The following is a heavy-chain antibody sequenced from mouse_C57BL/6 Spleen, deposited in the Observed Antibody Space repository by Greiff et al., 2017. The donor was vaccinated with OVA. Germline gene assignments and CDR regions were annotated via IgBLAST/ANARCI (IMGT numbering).Heavy chain of an antibody. CDR2: INPNNGGT. V-gene: IGHV1-26*01. J-gene: IGHJ1*03. CDR3: ARDYYGSSHWYFDV. D-gene: IGHD1-1*01. CDR1: GYTFTDYY. Sequence: VQLQQSGPELVKPGASVKISCKASGYTFTDYYMNWVKQSHGKSLEWIGDINPNNGGTSYNQKFKGKATLTVDKSSSTAYMELRSLTSEDSAVYYCARDYYGSSHWYFDVWGTGTTGTVSS.